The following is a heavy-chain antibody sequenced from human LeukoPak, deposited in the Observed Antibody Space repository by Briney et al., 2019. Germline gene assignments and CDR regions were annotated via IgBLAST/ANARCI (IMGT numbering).Heavy chain of an antibody. J-gene: IGHJ6*04. Sequence: QPGGSLRLSCAASGFTFSRHGMHWVRQAPGKGLEWVAYIWYDGSKKYYADSVKGRFTISRDNSKNTLYLQINSLRAEDTAVYYCAKDVGGAEGVWGKGTTVTVSS. CDR2: IWYDGSKK. D-gene: IGHD3-10*01. CDR1: GFTFSRHG. CDR3: AKDVGGAEGV. V-gene: IGHV3-30*02.